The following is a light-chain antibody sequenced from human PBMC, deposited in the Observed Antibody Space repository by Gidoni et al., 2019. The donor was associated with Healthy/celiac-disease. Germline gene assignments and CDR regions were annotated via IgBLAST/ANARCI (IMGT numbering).Light chain of an antibody. V-gene: IGKV3-11*01. CDR3: QQRSNWAIT. CDR2: DAS. Sequence: EIVLTQSPATLSLSPGERATLSCRASQSVSSYLAWYQQKPGQAHRLLIYDASNRATGIPARFSGSGSGTDFTLTISSLEPEDFAVYYCQQRSNWAITFGQXTRLEIK. CDR1: QSVSSY. J-gene: IGKJ5*01.